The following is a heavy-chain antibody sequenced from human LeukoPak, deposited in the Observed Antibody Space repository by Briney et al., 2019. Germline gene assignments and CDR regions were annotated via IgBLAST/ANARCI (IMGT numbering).Heavy chain of an antibody. CDR1: GFTFSSDW. J-gene: IGHJ6*02. CDR2: INQDGHEK. CDR3: VTHMDV. V-gene: IGHV3-7*05. Sequence: PGGSLRLSCVTSGFTFSSDWMTWVREAPGKGLEWVANINQDGHEKNYVDSGKGRFTISRDNPKNSLYLKMNRLRAEDTAVYFCVTHMDVWAQGTTVTVSS.